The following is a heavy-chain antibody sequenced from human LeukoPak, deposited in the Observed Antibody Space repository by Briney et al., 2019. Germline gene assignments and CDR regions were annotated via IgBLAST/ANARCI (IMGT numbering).Heavy chain of an antibody. CDR1: GGSFSGYY. V-gene: IGHV4-34*01. Sequence: SETLSLTCAVYGGSFSGYYWSWIRQPPGKGLEWVGEINHSGSTNYNPSLKSRVTISVDTSKSQFSLKLSSVTAADTAVYYCARANYYHMDVWGKGTTVTVSS. CDR3: ARANYYHMDV. CDR2: INHSGST. J-gene: IGHJ6*03.